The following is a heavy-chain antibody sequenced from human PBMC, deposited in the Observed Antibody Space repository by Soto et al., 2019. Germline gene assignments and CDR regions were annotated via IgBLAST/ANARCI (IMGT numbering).Heavy chain of an antibody. D-gene: IGHD1-26*01. J-gene: IGHJ5*02. CDR1: RFSVDIHV. V-gene: IGHV3-23*01. CDR2: ITGRGDTT. Sequence: QHGWSPGICCASSRFSVDIHVMHWVRQDQGKGLEWVSAITGRGDTTYYADSVKGRFTVSRDNSKNTLFLQMMSLRAEDTAVYYCAKDLYVQPPSGWFDPWGQGTVVTVTS. CDR3: AKDLYVQPPSGWFDP.